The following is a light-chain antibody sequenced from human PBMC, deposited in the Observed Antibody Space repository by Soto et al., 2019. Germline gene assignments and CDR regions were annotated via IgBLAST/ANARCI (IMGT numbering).Light chain of an antibody. J-gene: IGKJ5*01. V-gene: IGKV3-11*01. CDR2: DAS. Sequence: EIVLTQSPATLSLSPGERATLSCRASQTVSSYLAWYQQKPGQAPRLLIYDASTRATDIPARFSGSGSGTDFTLTISSLEPEDFAVYYCQQRSNWVTFGQGTRLEIK. CDR3: QQRSNWVT. CDR1: QTVSSY.